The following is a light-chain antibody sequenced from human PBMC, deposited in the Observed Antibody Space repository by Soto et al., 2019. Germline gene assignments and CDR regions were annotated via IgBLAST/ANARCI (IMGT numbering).Light chain of an antibody. V-gene: IGLV2-14*01. Sequence: QSVLTQPASVSGPPGQSITISCTGTSSDVGGYNYVSWYQQHPGKAPKLMIYDVSNRPSGVSNRFSASKSGNTASLTISGLQAEDEADYYCSSYTSSSTVVFGGGTKLTVL. J-gene: IGLJ3*02. CDR1: SSDVGGYNY. CDR3: SSYTSSSTVV. CDR2: DVS.